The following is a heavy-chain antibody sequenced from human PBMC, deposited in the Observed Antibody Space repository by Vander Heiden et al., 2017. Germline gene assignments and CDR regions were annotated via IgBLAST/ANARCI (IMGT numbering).Heavy chain of an antibody. CDR2: ISSSSSYI. CDR3: ARDRHYDILTGLFDP. CDR1: GFTFSSYS. V-gene: IGHV3-21*01. D-gene: IGHD3-9*01. Sequence: EVQLVESGGGLVKPGGSLRLSCAASGFTFSSYSMNWVRQAPGKGLEWVSSISSSSSYIYYADSVKGRFTISRDNAKNSLYLQMNRLRAQDTAVYYCARDRHYDILTGLFDPWGQGRLVAVYS. J-gene: IGHJ5*02.